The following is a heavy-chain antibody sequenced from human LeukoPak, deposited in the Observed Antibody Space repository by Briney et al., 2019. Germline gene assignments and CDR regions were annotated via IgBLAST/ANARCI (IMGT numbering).Heavy chain of an antibody. V-gene: IGHV3-33*06. Sequence: GGSLRLSCAASGFTFSSYGMHWVRQAPGKGLEWVAVVWYDGSNKYYADSVKGRFTISRDNSKNTLYLQMNSLRAEDTAVYYCAKASSNYFDGSGHFDYWGQGILVTVSS. CDR1: GFTFSSYG. CDR2: VWYDGSNK. D-gene: IGHD3-22*01. J-gene: IGHJ4*02. CDR3: AKASSNYFDGSGHFDY.